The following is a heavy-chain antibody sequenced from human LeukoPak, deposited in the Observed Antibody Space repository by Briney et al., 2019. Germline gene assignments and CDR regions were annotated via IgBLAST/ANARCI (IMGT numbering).Heavy chain of an antibody. CDR3: ARVKCGGDCYSGGYYYYMDV. Sequence: PSETLSLTCTVSGGSISSYYWSWIRQPAGKGLEWIGRIYSRGSTNYNPSLQSRVTMSVDTSKNQISLRLNSVTAADTAVYYCARVKCGGDCYSGGYYYYMDVWGKGTTVTVSS. D-gene: IGHD2-21*01. J-gene: IGHJ6*03. V-gene: IGHV4-4*07. CDR1: GGSISSYY. CDR2: IYSRGST.